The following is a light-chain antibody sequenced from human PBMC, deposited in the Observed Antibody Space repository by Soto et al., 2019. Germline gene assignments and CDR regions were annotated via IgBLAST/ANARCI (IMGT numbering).Light chain of an antibody. CDR3: SSSTTSSTVV. J-gene: IGLJ2*01. Sequence: QSALTQPASVSGSPGQSITISCTGTSSDIGGYNYVSWYQQHPGKAPKLIIYDVTNRPSGVSNRFSGSKSGNTASLTISGLQADDEADYYCSSSTTSSTVVFGGGTKLTVL. V-gene: IGLV2-14*01. CDR2: DVT. CDR1: SSDIGGYNY.